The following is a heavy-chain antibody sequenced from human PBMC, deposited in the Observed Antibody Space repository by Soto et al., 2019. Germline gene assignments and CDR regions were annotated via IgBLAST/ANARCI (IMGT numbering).Heavy chain of an antibody. CDR3: ASSYDSSGYYYEGLSWFDP. Sequence: ASVKVSCKASGYTFVNYAMHWVRQAPGQRLEWVGWITVGNGNSRYSENLRGRVAFTRDTSASTAYMELSSLRSEDTAVYYCASSYDSSGYYYEGLSWFDPWGQGTLVTVSS. V-gene: IGHV1-3*01. D-gene: IGHD3-22*01. J-gene: IGHJ5*02. CDR2: ITVGNGNS. CDR1: GYTFVNYA.